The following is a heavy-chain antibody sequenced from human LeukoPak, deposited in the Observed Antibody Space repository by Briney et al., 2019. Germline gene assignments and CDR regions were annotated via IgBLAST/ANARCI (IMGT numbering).Heavy chain of an antibody. CDR3: ARGDDSGYYDYFDY. CDR2: IYTGGNT. CDR1: GFPFSTYD. D-gene: IGHD3-22*01. Sequence: GGSLRLSCAASGFPFSTYDMHWVRQAPGKGLEWVSTIYTGGNTYYAASVKGRFTISRDFSKNTVFLHMNSLRAEDTAMYYCARGDDSGYYDYFDYWGQGALVTVSS. J-gene: IGHJ4*02. V-gene: IGHV3-53*01.